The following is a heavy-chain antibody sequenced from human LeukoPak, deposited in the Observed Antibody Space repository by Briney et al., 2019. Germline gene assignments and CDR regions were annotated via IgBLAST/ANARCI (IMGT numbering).Heavy chain of an antibody. J-gene: IGHJ4*02. CDR1: GYTFTSYY. CDR3: AREGWLGYSSGWYEKYYFDY. Sequence: GASVKVSCKASGYTFTSYYMHWVRQAPGRGLEWMGIINPSGGSTSYAQKFQGRVTMTRDTSTSTVYMELSSLRSEDTAVYYCAREGWLGYSSGWYEKYYFDYWGQGTLVTVSS. V-gene: IGHV1-46*01. CDR2: INPSGGST. D-gene: IGHD6-19*01.